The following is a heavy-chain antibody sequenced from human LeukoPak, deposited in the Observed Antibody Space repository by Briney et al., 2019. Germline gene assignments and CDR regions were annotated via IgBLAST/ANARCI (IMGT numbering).Heavy chain of an antibody. CDR2: ISSSSSYI. V-gene: IGHV3-21*01. Sequence: GGSLRLTCAASGFTFSSYSMNWVRQAPGKGLEWVSSISSSSSYIYYADSVKGRFTISRDNAKNSLYLQMNSLRAEDTAVYYCARDYSSGWPFDYWGQGTLVTVSS. J-gene: IGHJ4*02. D-gene: IGHD6-19*01. CDR1: GFTFSSYS. CDR3: ARDYSSGWPFDY.